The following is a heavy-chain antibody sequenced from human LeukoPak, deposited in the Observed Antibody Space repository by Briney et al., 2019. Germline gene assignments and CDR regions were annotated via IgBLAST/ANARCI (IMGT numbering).Heavy chain of an antibody. CDR3: AKGGKGFPLGLRFDS. V-gene: IGHV4-59*11. J-gene: IGHJ4*02. CDR2: IYYSGST. D-gene: IGHD2-21*01. CDR1: GGSISTHY. Sequence: QSRLPESGPGLVRPSETLSPTYAVSGGSISTHYGTCLRQPPGKGLDRIGYIYYSGSTNYNPSLKSRVTISVDTSKTQCSLKLTPLTAAATAVYYCAKGGKGFPLGLRFDSWGQGTLVTVSS.